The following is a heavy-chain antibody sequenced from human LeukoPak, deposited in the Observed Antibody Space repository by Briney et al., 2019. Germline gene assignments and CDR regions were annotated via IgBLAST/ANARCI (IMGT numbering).Heavy chain of an antibody. CDR1: SYSISSGYY. CDR2: IYHSGST. D-gene: IGHD1-1*01. V-gene: IGHV4-38-2*02. J-gene: IGHJ4*02. CDR3: ARDRTSRHSSFDY. Sequence: SETLSLTCTVSSYSISSGYYWGWIRQPPGKGLEWIGSIYHSGSTYYNTSLMSRVTVSVDTSKNQFSLKLSSVTAADTAVYYCARDRTSRHSSFDYWGQGTLVTVSS.